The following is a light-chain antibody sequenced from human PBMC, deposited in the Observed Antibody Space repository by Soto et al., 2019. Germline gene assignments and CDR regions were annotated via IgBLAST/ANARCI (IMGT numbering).Light chain of an antibody. CDR1: SSDVGGYSY. V-gene: IGLV2-14*01. Sequence: QSVLTQPASASGSPGQSITISCTGTSSDVGGYSYVSWYQQHPGKAPKFMIYDVSNRPSGVSNRFSGSKSGNTASLTISGLQAEDEADYYCSSYTTSNTRQIVFGTGTKVTVL. J-gene: IGLJ1*01. CDR3: SSYTTSNTRQIV. CDR2: DVS.